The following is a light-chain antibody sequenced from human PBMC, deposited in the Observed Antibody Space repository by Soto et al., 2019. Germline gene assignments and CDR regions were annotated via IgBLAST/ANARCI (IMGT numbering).Light chain of an antibody. CDR2: DAS. CDR1: QSVSSY. CDR3: QQRSNWPST. J-gene: IGKJ4*01. V-gene: IGKV3-11*01. Sequence: EIVLTQSPVTLSLSPGERATLSCRASQSVSSYLAWYQQKPGQAPRLLIYDASNRATSIPARFSGSGSGTDFTLTISSLEPEDFAVYYCQQRSNWPSTFGGGTKVEIK.